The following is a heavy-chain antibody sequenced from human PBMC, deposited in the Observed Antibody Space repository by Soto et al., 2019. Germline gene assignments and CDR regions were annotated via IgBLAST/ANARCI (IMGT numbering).Heavy chain of an antibody. CDR2: INHSGST. V-gene: IGHV4-34*01. CDR1: GGSFSGYY. D-gene: IGHD3-22*01. J-gene: IGHJ4*02. CDR3: ARGHITMIVVDPPREFDY. Sequence: SETLSLTCAVYGGSFSGYYWSWIRQPPGKGLEWIGEINHSGSTNYNPSLKSRVTISVDTSKNQFSLKLSSVTAADTAVYYCARGHITMIVVDPPREFDYWGQGTLVTVSS.